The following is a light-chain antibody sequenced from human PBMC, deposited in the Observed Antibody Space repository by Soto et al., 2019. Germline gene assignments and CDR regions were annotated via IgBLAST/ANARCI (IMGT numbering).Light chain of an antibody. CDR3: QTWGTGIHYV. J-gene: IGLJ1*01. CDR2: LNSDGSH. V-gene: IGLV4-69*01. CDR1: SGHSSYA. Sequence: QLVLTQSPSASASLGASVKLTCTLSSGHSSYAIAWHQQQPEKGPRYLMKLNSDGSHSKGDGIPDRFSGSSSGAEGYLTISSLQSEDEADYYCQTWGTGIHYVFGTGTKVTVL.